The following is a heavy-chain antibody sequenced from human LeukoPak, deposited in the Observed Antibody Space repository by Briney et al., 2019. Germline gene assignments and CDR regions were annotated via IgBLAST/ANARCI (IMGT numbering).Heavy chain of an antibody. CDR2: LSGSGGST. D-gene: IGHD5-18*01. Sequence: GGSLRLSCAASGFTFSSYAMSWVRQAPGKGLEWVSALSGSGGSTYYADSVKGRFTISRDNSKTTLYLQMNSLRAEDTAVYYCAKSWGYSYGSSYGMDVWGQGTTVTVSS. CDR1: GFTFSSYA. J-gene: IGHJ6*02. CDR3: AKSWGYSYGSSYGMDV. V-gene: IGHV3-23*01.